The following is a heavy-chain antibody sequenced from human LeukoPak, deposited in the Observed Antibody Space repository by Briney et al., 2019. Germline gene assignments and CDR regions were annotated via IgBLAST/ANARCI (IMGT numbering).Heavy chain of an antibody. V-gene: IGHV4-39*01. D-gene: IGHD6-13*01. CDR3: ARRAAGTFDY. CDR1: GGSISSCSYY. CDR2: VYYSGST. J-gene: IGHJ4*02. Sequence: PSETLSLTCTVSGGSISSCSYYWGWIRQPPGKGLEWIGSVYYSGSTYYNPSLKSRVSLSIDTSKNEFSLSLSSVTAADTAVYYCARRAAGTFDYWGQGTLVTVSS.